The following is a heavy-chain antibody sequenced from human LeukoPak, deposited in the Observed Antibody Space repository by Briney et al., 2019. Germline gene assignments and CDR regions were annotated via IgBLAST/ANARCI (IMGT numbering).Heavy chain of an antibody. Sequence: GGSLRLSCAASGFTFSSYEMNWVRQAPGKGLEWASYISSSGSTIYYADSVKGRFTISRNNAKNSLYLQMNSLRAEDTAVYYCAELGITMIGGVWGKGTTVTISS. V-gene: IGHV3-48*03. CDR2: ISSSGSTI. D-gene: IGHD3-10*02. J-gene: IGHJ6*04. CDR3: AELGITMIGGV. CDR1: GFTFSSYE.